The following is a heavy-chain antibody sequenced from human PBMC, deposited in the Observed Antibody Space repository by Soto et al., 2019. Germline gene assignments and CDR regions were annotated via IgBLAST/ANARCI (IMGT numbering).Heavy chain of an antibody. J-gene: IGHJ4*02. CDR1: GFTFSSYE. CDR2: ITSSSSTI. V-gene: IGHV3-48*03. Sequence: VQLVESGGGLLQPGGSQRLSCVASGFTFSSYEMNWVRQAPGKGLEWIAYITSSSSTIYYAGSVKGRFTISRDNAKNSLYLQMNSLRAEDTAIYYCARDLGMLWGQGTLVTVSS. CDR3: ARDLGML. D-gene: IGHD7-27*01.